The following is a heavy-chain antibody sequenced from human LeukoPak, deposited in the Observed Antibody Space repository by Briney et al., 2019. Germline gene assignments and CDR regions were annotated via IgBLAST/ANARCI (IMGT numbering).Heavy chain of an antibody. CDR1: GGSISSSSYY. CDR3: ARVRIWYFDL. J-gene: IGHJ2*01. Sequence: SETLSLTCTVSGGSISSSSYYWGWIRQPPGKGLEWIGSIYYSGSTYYNPSLKSRVTISVDTSKNQFSLKLSSVTAADTAVYYCARVRIWYFDLRGRGTLVTVSS. V-gene: IGHV4-39*07. CDR2: IYYSGST.